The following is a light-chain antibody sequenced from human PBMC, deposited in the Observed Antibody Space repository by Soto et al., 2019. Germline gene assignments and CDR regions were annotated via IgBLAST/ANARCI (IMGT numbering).Light chain of an antibody. J-gene: IGKJ1*01. CDR2: AAS. V-gene: IGKV1-39*01. CDR3: QQSYSRRWT. Sequence: DIKMTQSPSSLSASVGDRVTITCRASQSISSYLNWYQQKPGKAPKLLIYAASSLQSGVPSRFSGSGSGTDFTLTISCLQPEDFATYYCQQSYSRRWTVGQGTKMEIK. CDR1: QSISSY.